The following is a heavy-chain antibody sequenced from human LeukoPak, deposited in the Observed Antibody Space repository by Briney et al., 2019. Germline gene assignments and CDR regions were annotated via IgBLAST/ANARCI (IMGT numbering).Heavy chain of an antibody. CDR1: GFIFSDYY. Sequence: GGSLRLSCAASGFIFSDYYMSWIRQAPGKGLEWVSYISSSSTIYYADSVKGRFTISRDNAKNLLYLQMNSLRAEDTAVYYCARDARRFGEPRLFDPWGQGTLVTVSS. D-gene: IGHD3-10*01. J-gene: IGHJ5*02. CDR2: ISSSSTI. V-gene: IGHV3-69-1*01. CDR3: ARDARRFGEPRLFDP.